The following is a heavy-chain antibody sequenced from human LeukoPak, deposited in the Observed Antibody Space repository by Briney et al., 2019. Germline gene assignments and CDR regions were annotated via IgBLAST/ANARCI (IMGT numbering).Heavy chain of an antibody. CDR2: IIPIFGTA. D-gene: IGHD3-3*01. J-gene: IGHJ4*02. V-gene: IGHV1-69*01. Sequence: SSVKVSCKASGGTFSSYAISWVRQAPGQGLEWMGGIIPIFGTANYAQKFQGRVTITADESTSTAYMELSSLRSEDTAVYYCATGGLRFLEWLLPLGYWGQGTLVTVSS. CDR3: ATGGLRFLEWLLPLGY. CDR1: GGTFSSYA.